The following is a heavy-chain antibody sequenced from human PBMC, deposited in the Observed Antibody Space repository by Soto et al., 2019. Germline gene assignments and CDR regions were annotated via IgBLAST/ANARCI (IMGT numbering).Heavy chain of an antibody. Sequence: GESRKIPWGASGVTLSTLPMSWVRQAPGKGMEWVSGISNSGGSVNYADAVKGRFTISRDNSKNTLSLEMNSLRAEDTALFFCAKVNWTYRSLSDIWGQGTSVPV. CDR2: ISNSGGSV. CDR1: GVTLSTLP. D-gene: IGHD1-7*01. CDR3: AKVNWTYRSLSDI. V-gene: IGHV3-23*01. J-gene: IGHJ3*02.